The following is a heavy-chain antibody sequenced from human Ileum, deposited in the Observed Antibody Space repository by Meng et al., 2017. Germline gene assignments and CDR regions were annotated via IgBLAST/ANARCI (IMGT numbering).Heavy chain of an antibody. CDR1: GGSVSTRDNQ. J-gene: IGHJ4*02. V-gene: IGHV4-61*08. D-gene: IGHD7-27*01. CDR3: ARDHWGSLDY. CDR2: AGT. Sequence: VERQESGPGLVGPSQTLPLLSTVSGGSVSTRDNQWGWIRRPPGKGLEWIGYAGTNYNPSLKSRVTISVDTSKRQFSLKLTSVTAADTAVYYCARDHWGSLDYWGQGILVTVSS.